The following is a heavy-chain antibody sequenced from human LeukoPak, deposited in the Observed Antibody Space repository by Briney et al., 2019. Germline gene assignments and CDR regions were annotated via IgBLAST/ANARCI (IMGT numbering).Heavy chain of an antibody. Sequence: SXXVSCKASGYTFTCYYMHWVRQAPGQGLEWMGRINPNSGGTNYAQKFQGRVTMTRDTSISTAYMELSRLRSDDTAVYYCARPNGAWGAFDIWGQGQWSPSLQ. J-gene: IGHJ3*02. D-gene: IGHD4/OR15-4a*01. CDR2: INPNSGGT. V-gene: IGHV1-2*06. CDR3: ARPNGAWGAFDI. CDR1: GYTFTCYY.